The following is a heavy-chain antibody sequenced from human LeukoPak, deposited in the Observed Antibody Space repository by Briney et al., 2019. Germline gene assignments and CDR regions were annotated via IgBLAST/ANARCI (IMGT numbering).Heavy chain of an antibody. J-gene: IGHJ4*02. V-gene: IGHV4-30-2*01. Sequence: TASETLSLTCTVSGGSISSGGYYWSWIRQPPGKGLEWIGYIYHSGSTYYNPSLKSRVTISVDTSKNQFSLKLSSVTAADTAVYYCARDLGYTYGYTSFDYWGQGTLVTVSS. CDR3: ARDLGYTYGYTSFDY. CDR2: IYHSGST. CDR1: GGSISSGGYY. D-gene: IGHD5-18*01.